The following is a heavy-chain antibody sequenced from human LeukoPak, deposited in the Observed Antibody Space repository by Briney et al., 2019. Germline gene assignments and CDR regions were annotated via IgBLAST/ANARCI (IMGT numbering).Heavy chain of an antibody. CDR3: ARDNLQLENYFDY. D-gene: IGHD1-1*01. Sequence: GGSLRLSCAASGFTFSSYNMNWIRQAPGKGLEWVSYISSSSRTIYYADSVKGRFTISRDNARNSLYLQMNSLRAEDTAVYYCARDNLQLENYFDYWGQGTLVTVSS. V-gene: IGHV3-48*01. CDR1: GFTFSSYN. CDR2: ISSSSRTI. J-gene: IGHJ4*02.